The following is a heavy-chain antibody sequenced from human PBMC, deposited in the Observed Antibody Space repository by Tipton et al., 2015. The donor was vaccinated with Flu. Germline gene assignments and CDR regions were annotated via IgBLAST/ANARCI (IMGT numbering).Heavy chain of an antibody. Sequence: TASGFTFSSYTMNWVRQAPGKGLEWVSSISSSIGYIYYADSVKGRFTISRDNAKNSLYLQMNSLRAEDTAVYYCARGASGGTFVGFWGQGSLVTVSS. V-gene: IGHV3-21*01. CDR1: GFTFSSYT. J-gene: IGHJ4*02. CDR2: ISSSIGYI. D-gene: IGHD3-16*01. CDR3: ARGASGGTFVGF.